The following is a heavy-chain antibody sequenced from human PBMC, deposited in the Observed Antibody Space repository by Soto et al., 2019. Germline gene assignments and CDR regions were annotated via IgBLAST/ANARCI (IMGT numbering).Heavy chain of an antibody. CDR3: TRANWYSEY. CDR1: GGSISNHY. CDR2: IYYNGNT. Sequence: QVQLQESGPGLVKPSETLSLTCSVSGGSISNHYWSWIRQPPGKGLEWIGYIYYNGNTNYNPSLKSRFTMSVDTSRNQISLKLTTVTAADTAVEYCTRANWYSEYWGQGTLVTVSS. V-gene: IGHV4-59*11. D-gene: IGHD7-27*01. J-gene: IGHJ4*02.